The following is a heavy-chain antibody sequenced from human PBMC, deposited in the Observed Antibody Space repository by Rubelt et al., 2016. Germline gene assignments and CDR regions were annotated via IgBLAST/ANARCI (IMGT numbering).Heavy chain of an antibody. CDR3: ARHRIVRDLTVGGYFDP. V-gene: IGHV4-39*01. D-gene: IGHD2/OR15-2a*01. J-gene: IGHJ5*02. CDR1: GDSVTSAGFY. Sequence: QLQLRESGPGLVKPSETLSLACTVSGDSVTSAGFYWGWVRQPPGKGPAWIGSLYYGGTTYYNASLRSRVSISVDTSKNQFSLKLTSGTAADTAIYFCARHRIVRDLTVGGYFDPWGQGTLATVSS. CDR2: LYYGGTT.